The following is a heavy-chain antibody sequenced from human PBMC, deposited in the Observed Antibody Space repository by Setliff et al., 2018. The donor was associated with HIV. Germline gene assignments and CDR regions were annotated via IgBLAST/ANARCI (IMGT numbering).Heavy chain of an antibody. Sequence: ASVKVSCKAAGGTFRGHAINWVRQAPGQGVEWMGEIIPLFGTAHYAQRFQGRLTITADDSTSTAYMELSRLKSADTAVYYCARAPAHEHATGWYSSSNRFDPWGRGTLVTVSS. J-gene: IGHJ5*02. CDR3: ARAPAHEHATGWYSSSNRFDP. D-gene: IGHD6-19*01. V-gene: IGHV1-69*13. CDR1: GGTFRGHA. CDR2: IIPLFGTA.